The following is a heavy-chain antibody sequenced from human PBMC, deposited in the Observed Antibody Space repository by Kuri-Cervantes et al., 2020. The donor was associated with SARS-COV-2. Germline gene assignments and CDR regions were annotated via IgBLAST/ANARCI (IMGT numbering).Heavy chain of an antibody. Sequence: LSLTCAASGFTFSCHAMSWVRQAPGKGLEWVSAISGSGGSTYYADSVKGRFTISRDNSKNTLYLQMNSLRAEDTAVYYCATGWSLAIWGQGTLVTVSS. CDR1: GFTFSCHA. J-gene: IGHJ4*02. CDR2: ISGSGGST. V-gene: IGHV3-23*01. D-gene: IGHD2-8*01. CDR3: ATGWSLAI.